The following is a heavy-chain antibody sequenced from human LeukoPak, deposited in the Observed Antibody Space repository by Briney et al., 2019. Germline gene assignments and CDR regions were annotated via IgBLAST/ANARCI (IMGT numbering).Heavy chain of an antibody. CDR2: ISWNSGSI. J-gene: IGHJ4*02. CDR1: GFTFDDYA. D-gene: IGHD3-22*01. CDR3: AKGAFGDYYYDSXGXGFDX. Sequence: GGSLRLSCAASGFTFDDYAMHWVRQAPGKGLEWVSGISWNSGSIGYADSVKGRFTISRDNAKNSLYLQMNSLRAEDMALYYCAKGAFGDYYYDSXGXGFDXXXQGXLVX. V-gene: IGHV3-9*03.